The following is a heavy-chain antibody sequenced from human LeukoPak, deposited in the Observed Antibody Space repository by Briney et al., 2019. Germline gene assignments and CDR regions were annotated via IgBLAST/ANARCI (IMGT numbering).Heavy chain of an antibody. CDR3: ARDLSGVVGYTYGRGIDY. D-gene: IGHD5-18*01. CDR1: GFTFSSYE. Sequence: PGGSLRLSCAASGFTFSSYEMNWVRQAPGKGLECVSYISSSGSTIYYADSVKGRFTISRDNAKNSLYLQMNSLRAEDTAVYYCARDLSGVVGYTYGRGIDYWGQGTLVTVSS. V-gene: IGHV3-48*03. CDR2: ISSSGSTI. J-gene: IGHJ4*02.